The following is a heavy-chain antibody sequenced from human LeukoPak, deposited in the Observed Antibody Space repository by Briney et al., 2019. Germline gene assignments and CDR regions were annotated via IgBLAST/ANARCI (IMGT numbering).Heavy chain of an antibody. CDR3: AKDQHYDSNSLDV. V-gene: IGHV3-30*18. J-gene: IGHJ6*02. CDR1: GFTFSPYW. CDR2: ISYDGSNE. D-gene: IGHD3-22*01. Sequence: GGSLRLSCAASGFTFSPYWMTWVRQAPGKGLEWVAIISYDGSNEAYADSVKGRFSISRDNSKNTLYLQMNSLRPEDTAVYYCAKDQHYDSNSLDVWGPGTTVTVSS.